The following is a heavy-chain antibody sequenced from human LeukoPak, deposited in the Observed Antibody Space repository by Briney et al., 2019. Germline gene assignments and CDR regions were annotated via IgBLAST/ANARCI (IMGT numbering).Heavy chain of an antibody. CDR1: GYTFTSYG. J-gene: IGHJ5*02. CDR3: ARGPMVRGVINRWFDP. V-gene: IGHV1-18*01. D-gene: IGHD3-10*01. Sequence: ASVKVSCKASGYTFTSYGISWVRQAPGQGLEWMGWISVYNGNTNYAQKLQGRVTMTTETSTSTAYMELSRLRSDDTAVYYCARGPMVRGVINRWFDPWGQGTLVTVSS. CDR2: ISVYNGNT.